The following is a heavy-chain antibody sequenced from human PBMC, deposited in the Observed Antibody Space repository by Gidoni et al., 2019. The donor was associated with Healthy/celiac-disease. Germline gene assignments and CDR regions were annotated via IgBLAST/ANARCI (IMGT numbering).Heavy chain of an antibody. J-gene: IGHJ4*02. CDR2: IYHSGST. V-gene: IGHV4-38-2*01. Sequence: QVQLQESGTGLATPSETLSLTCAVSGYSISSGSYWVWIRQPPGKGLEWIGSIYHSGSTYYNPSLKSRVTISVDTSKNQFSLKLSSVTAADTAVYYCARTTYYYDSSGYYYLGYYFDYWGQGTLVTVSS. CDR3: ARTTYYYDSSGYYYLGYYFDY. D-gene: IGHD3-22*01. CDR1: GYSISSGSY.